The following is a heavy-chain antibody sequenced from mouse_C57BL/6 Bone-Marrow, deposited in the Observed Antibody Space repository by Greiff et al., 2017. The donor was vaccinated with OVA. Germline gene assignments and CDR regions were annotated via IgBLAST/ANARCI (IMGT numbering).Heavy chain of an antibody. CDR1: GFTFSSYA. CDR2: ISDGGSYT. V-gene: IGHV5-4*01. J-gene: IGHJ4*01. CDR3: ARYYYDAMDY. D-gene: IGHD1-1*01. Sequence: EVQLVESGGGLVKPGGSLKLSCAASGFTFSSYAMSWVRQTPEKRLEWVATISDGGSYTYYPDNVKGRFTISRDNAKNNLYLQMSHLKSEDTAMYYCARYYYDAMDYWGQGTSVTVSS.